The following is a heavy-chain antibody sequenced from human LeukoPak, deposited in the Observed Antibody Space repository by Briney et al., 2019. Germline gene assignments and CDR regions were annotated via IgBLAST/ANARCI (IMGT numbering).Heavy chain of an antibody. CDR3: DRGYSTFDY. D-gene: IGHD4-23*01. J-gene: IGHJ4*02. CDR2: MKEDGGEI. Sequence: GGSLRLSCAGSGFPFSNYWMAWVRQAPGKGLEWVANMKEDGGEINYVDSVKGRFTISRDNAKNSLDLQMNSLRVDDTAGCVRDRGYSTFDYWGQGTLVIVSS. V-gene: IGHV3-7*01. CDR1: GFPFSNYW.